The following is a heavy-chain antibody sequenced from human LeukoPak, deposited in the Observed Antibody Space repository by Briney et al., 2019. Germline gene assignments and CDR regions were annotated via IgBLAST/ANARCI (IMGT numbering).Heavy chain of an antibody. Sequence: GGSLRPSCAASGFTFDNYAMNWVRQVPGKGLEWISLISWNSGTIGYADSVKGRFTISRDNADNFLYLQMNSLRAEDTALYYCARAYKDRSLAGKKEFFQHWGQGTLVTVSS. D-gene: IGHD6-19*01. J-gene: IGHJ1*01. V-gene: IGHV3-9*01. CDR3: ARAYKDRSLAGKKEFFQH. CDR1: GFTFDNYA. CDR2: ISWNSGTI.